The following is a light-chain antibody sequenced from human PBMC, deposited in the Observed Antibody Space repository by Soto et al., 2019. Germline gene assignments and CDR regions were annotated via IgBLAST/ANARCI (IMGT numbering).Light chain of an antibody. Sequence: DIQMTQSPYSLSASVGDRVTIICQASQDITNYLNWYQQKPGKAPKLLIYDASNLEKGVPSRFSGSGSGTHFSFTISSLQPEDIATYYCQQYDNVPFTFGQGTRLEMK. CDR2: DAS. J-gene: IGKJ5*01. V-gene: IGKV1-33*01. CDR3: QQYDNVPFT. CDR1: QDITNY.